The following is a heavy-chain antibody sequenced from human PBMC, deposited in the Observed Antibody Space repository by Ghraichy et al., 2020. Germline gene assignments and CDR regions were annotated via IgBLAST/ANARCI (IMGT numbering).Heavy chain of an antibody. CDR1: GYSFTSYW. CDR3: ARRRDVDTAMIFDY. V-gene: IGHV5-51*01. CDR2: IYPGDSDT. D-gene: IGHD5-18*01. Sequence: GESLNISCKGSGYSFTSYWIGWVRQMPGKGLEWMGIIYPGDSDTRYSPSFQGQVTISADKSISTAYLQWRSLKASDTAMYYCARRRDVDTAMIFDYWGQGTLVTVSS. J-gene: IGHJ4*02.